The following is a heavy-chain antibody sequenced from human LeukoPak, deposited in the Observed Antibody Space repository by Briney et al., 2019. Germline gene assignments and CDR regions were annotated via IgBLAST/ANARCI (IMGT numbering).Heavy chain of an antibody. CDR3: ARELAAAGSNWFDP. D-gene: IGHD6-13*01. CDR2: IKQDGSEK. CDR1: GFSFSNYG. Sequence: GRSLRLSCVASGFSFSNYGMHWVRQAPGKGLEWVANIKQDGSEKYYVDSVKGRFTISRDNAKNSLYLQMNSLRAEDTAVYYCARELAAAGSNWFDPWGQGTLVTVSS. J-gene: IGHJ5*02. V-gene: IGHV3-7*01.